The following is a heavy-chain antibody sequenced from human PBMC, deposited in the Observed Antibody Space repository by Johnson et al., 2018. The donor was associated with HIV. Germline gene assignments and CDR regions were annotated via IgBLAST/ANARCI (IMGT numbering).Heavy chain of an antibody. V-gene: IGHV3-33*08. Sequence: QVQLVESGGGVVQPGRSLRLSCAASGFTFSSYAMHWVRQAPGQGLEWVANIKQDGTNKNYGGAVKGRFTISGDASRNTLFLQMNSLRAEDTAVYYCARSYSTSWNASDIWGQGTMVTVSS. CDR1: GFTFSSYA. D-gene: IGHD4-11*01. J-gene: IGHJ3*02. CDR3: ARSYSTSWNASDI. CDR2: IKQDGTNK.